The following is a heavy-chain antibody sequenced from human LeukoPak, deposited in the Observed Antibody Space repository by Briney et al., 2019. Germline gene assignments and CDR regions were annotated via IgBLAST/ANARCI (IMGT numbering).Heavy chain of an antibody. V-gene: IGHV3-23*01. CDR1: GFTFSSYS. D-gene: IGHD5-18*01. CDR2: ISGSGGST. J-gene: IGHJ4*02. Sequence: PGGSLRLSCAASGFTFSSYSMNWVRQAPGKGLEWVSAISGSGGSTYYADSVKGRFTISRDNSKNTLYLQMNSLRAEDTAVYYCAKERVDTAMVTPFDYWGQGTLVTVSS. CDR3: AKERVDTAMVTPFDY.